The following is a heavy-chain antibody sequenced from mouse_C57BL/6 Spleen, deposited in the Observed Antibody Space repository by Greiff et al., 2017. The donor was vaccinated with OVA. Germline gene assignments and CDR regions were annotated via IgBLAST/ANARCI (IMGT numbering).Heavy chain of an antibody. CDR2: IDPSDSYT. D-gene: IGHD1-1*01. CDR1: GYTFTSYW. CDR3: ARSGGILATGVADE. Sequence: QVQLQQPGAELVMPGASVKLSCKASGYTFTSYWMHWVKQRPGQGLEWIGEIDPSDSYTNYNQKFKGKSTLTVDKSSSTAYRQRSRLKSEDSAGYYGARSGGILATGVADEWGQGTTRAVSS. J-gene: IGHJ2*01. V-gene: IGHV1-69*01.